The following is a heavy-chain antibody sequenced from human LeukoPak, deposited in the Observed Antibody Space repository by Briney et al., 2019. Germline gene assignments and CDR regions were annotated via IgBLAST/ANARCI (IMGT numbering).Heavy chain of an antibody. CDR2: MYYSGST. CDR1: GGSITSGIYH. J-gene: IGHJ4*02. D-gene: IGHD3-10*01. Sequence: SETLSLTCTVSGGSITSGIYHWSWIRQPPGKGLEWIGYMYYSGSTYYNPSLKSRVFISVDTSTNQFSLKLSSVTAADTAAYYCARYFGSGGYPFDYWGQGTLVTVSS. V-gene: IGHV4-30-4*01. CDR3: ARYFGSGGYPFDY.